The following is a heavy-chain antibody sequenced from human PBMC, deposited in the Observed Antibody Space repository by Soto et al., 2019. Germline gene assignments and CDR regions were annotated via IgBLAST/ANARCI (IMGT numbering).Heavy chain of an antibody. Sequence: GGSLRLSCAASGFTFSSYAMHWVRQAPGKGLEWVAVISYDGSNKYYADSVKGRFTISRDNSKNTLYLQMNSLRAEDTAVYYCARVSTRWTYNLNWFDPWGQGTLVTVST. V-gene: IGHV3-30-3*01. D-gene: IGHD1-1*01. CDR1: GFTFSSYA. CDR3: ARVSTRWTYNLNWFDP. J-gene: IGHJ5*02. CDR2: ISYDGSNK.